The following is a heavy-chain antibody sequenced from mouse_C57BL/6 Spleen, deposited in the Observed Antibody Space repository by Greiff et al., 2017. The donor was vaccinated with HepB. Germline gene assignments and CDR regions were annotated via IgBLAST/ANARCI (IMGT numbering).Heavy chain of an antibody. Sequence: EVKLMESGGDLVKPGGSLKLSCAASGFTFSSYGMSWVRQTPDKRLEWVATISSGGSYTYYPDSVKGRFTISRDNAKNTLYLQMSSLKSEDTAMYYCARQYYDGYYVKAMDYWGQGTSVTVSS. J-gene: IGHJ4*01. CDR1: GFTFSSYG. CDR2: ISSGGSYT. CDR3: ARQYYDGYYVKAMDY. V-gene: IGHV5-6*01. D-gene: IGHD2-3*01.